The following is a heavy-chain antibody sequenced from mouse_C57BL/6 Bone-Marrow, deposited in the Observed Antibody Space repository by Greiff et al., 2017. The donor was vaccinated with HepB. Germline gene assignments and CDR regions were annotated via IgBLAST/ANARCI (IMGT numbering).Heavy chain of an antibody. Sequence: QVQLQQSGAELARPGASVKMSCKASGYTFTSYTMHWVKQRPGQGLEWIGYINPSSGYTKYNQKFKDKATLTADTSSSTAYMQLSSLTSEDSAVYYCAREGDDGYPAWFAYWGQGTLVTVSA. V-gene: IGHV1-4*01. CDR3: AREGDDGYPAWFAY. CDR2: INPSSGYT. J-gene: IGHJ3*01. D-gene: IGHD2-3*01. CDR1: GYTFTSYT.